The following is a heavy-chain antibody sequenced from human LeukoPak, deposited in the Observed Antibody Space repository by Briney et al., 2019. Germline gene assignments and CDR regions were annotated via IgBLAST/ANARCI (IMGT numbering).Heavy chain of an antibody. Sequence: SETLSLTCTVSGGSISSGDYYWSWIRLPPGKGLEWIGYSYYNGSTYYNPSLKSRVSISVDTSKNQVSLKLSSVTAADTAAYYCVRVGSSGYSRMDVWGKETTVTVSS. CDR1: GGSISSGDYY. CDR3: VRVGSSGYSRMDV. CDR2: SYYNGST. J-gene: IGHJ6*04. D-gene: IGHD3-22*01. V-gene: IGHV4-30-4*08.